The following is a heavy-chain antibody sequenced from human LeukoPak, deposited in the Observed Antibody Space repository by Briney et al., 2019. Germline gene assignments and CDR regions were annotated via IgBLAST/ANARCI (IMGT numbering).Heavy chain of an antibody. CDR1: GGSISSGSYY. Sequence: SETLSLTCTVSGGSISSGSYYWGWIRQPPGKGLEWIGSIYHSGSTYYNPSLKSRVTISVDTSKNQFSLKLSSVTAADTAVYYCARVGYSYGPAGYWGQGTLVTVSS. V-gene: IGHV4-39*07. D-gene: IGHD5-18*01. J-gene: IGHJ4*02. CDR2: IYHSGST. CDR3: ARVGYSYGPAGY.